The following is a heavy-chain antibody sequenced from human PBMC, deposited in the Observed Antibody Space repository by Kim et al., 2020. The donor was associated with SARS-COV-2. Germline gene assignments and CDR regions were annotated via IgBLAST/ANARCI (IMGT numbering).Heavy chain of an antibody. V-gene: IGHV4-59*01. Sequence: SETLSLTCTVSGGSISSYYWSWIRQPPGKGLEWIGYIYYSGSTNYNPSLKSQVTISVDTSKNQFSLKLSSVTAADTAVYYCARVASSIAALSIGWYPYYFDYWGQGTLVTVSS. CDR1: GGSISSYY. J-gene: IGHJ4*02. CDR2: IYYSGST. CDR3: ARVASSIAALSIGWYPYYFDY. D-gene: IGHD6-6*01.